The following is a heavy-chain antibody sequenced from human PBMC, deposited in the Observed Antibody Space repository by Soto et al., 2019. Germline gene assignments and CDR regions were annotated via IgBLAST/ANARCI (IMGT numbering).Heavy chain of an antibody. J-gene: IGHJ6*03. D-gene: IGHD3-10*01. Sequence: PSETLSLTCAVYGGSFSGYYWSWTRQPPGKGLEWIGEINHSGSTNYNPSLKSRVTISVDTSKNQFSLKLSSVTAADTAVYYCARGRGFGELFPRYMDVWGKGTTVTVSS. V-gene: IGHV4-34*01. CDR2: INHSGST. CDR1: GGSFSGYY. CDR3: ARGRGFGELFPRYMDV.